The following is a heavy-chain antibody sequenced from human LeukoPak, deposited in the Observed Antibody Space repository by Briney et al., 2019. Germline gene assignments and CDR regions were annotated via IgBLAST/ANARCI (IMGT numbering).Heavy chain of an antibody. CDR3: ARAAPTRTLIGSGADY. CDR1: GFTFSDYY. V-gene: IGHV3-11*04. Sequence: KPGGSLRLSCTASGFTFSDYYMSWIRQAPGKGLECVSYISNSGSTIYYADSVKGRFTISRGNAKNSLYLQMNSLRAEDTAVYYCARAAPTRTLIGSGADYWGQGTLVTVSS. CDR2: ISNSGSTI. J-gene: IGHJ4*02. D-gene: IGHD3-22*01.